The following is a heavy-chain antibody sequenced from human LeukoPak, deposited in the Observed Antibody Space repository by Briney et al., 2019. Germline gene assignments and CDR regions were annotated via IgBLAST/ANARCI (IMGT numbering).Heavy chain of an antibody. CDR1: GFTFSSYA. CDR2: FYSGGST. V-gene: IGHV3-53*01. Sequence: GGSLRLSCAASGFTFSSYAMSWVRQAPGKGLEWVSVFYSGGSTYYADSVKGRFTISRDNSKNTVYLQMNSLRAEDTAVYYCARSGVGYAVLDFWGQGTLVTVSS. J-gene: IGHJ4*02. CDR3: ARSGVGYAVLDF. D-gene: IGHD1-26*01.